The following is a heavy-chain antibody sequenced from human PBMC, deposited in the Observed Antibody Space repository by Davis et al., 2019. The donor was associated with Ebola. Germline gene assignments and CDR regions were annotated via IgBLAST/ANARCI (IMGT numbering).Heavy chain of an antibody. CDR1: GGSVSSGSYY. CDR3: ASGITMIVVDDAFDI. J-gene: IGHJ3*02. Sequence: SETLSLTCTVSGGSVSSGSYYWSWIRQPPGKGLEWIGYIYYSGSTNYNPSLKSRLTISVDTSKNQFSLKLSSVTAADTAVYYCASGITMIVVDDAFDIWSQGTMVTVSS. D-gene: IGHD3-22*01. CDR2: IYYSGST. V-gene: IGHV4-61*01.